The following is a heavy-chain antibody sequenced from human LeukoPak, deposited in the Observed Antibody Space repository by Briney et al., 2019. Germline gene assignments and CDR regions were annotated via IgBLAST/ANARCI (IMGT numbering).Heavy chain of an antibody. V-gene: IGHV3-21*01. Sequence: PGGSLRLSCAASGFTFSSYSMNWVRQAPGKGLEWVSSISSSSSYIYYADSVKGRFTISRDNAKNSLYLQMDSLRAEDTAVYYRAREGLSSSPPDYYYYGMDVWGQGTTVTVSS. CDR1: GFTFSSYS. D-gene: IGHD6-13*01. J-gene: IGHJ6*02. CDR2: ISSSSSYI. CDR3: AREGLSSSPPDYYYYGMDV.